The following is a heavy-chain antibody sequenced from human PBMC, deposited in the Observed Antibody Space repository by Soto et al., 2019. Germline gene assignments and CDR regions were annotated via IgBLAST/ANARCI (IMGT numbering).Heavy chain of an antibody. CDR1: GFTFSSSW. J-gene: IGHJ4*02. Sequence: EVQLVESGGDLVQPGGSLRLSCAASGFTFSSSWMYWVRQAPGKGLVSVSRISPDGSTTTYADSVKGRFTISRDNAKNTLYLQRNSLRAEDTAVYYCAGGYSGSPRWGQGTLVTVSS. V-gene: IGHV3-74*01. CDR3: AGGYSGSPR. D-gene: IGHD3-10*01. CDR2: ISPDGSTT.